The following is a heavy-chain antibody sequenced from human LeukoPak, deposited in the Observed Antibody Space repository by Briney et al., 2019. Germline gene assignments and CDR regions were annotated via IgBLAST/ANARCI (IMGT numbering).Heavy chain of an antibody. CDR1: GGSFSGYY. Sequence: SETLSLTCAVYGGSFSGYYWSWIRQPPGKGLEWIGEINHSGSTNYNPSLKSRVTISVDTSKNQFSLKLSSVTAADTAVYYCARARITMVRGVMSWFDPWGQGTLVTVSS. CDR3: ARARITMVRGVMSWFDP. CDR2: INHSGST. J-gene: IGHJ5*02. D-gene: IGHD3-10*01. V-gene: IGHV4-34*01.